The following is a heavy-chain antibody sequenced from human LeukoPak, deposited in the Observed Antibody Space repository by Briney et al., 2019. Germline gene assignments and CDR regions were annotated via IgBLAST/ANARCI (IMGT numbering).Heavy chain of an antibody. D-gene: IGHD6-13*01. V-gene: IGHV4-4*07. Sequence: SETLSLTCTVSGGSISSYYWSWIRQPAGKGLEWIGRIYTSGSTNYNPSLKSRVTMSVDTSKNQFSLKLSSVTAADTAAYYCATWIAAAGYYAFDIWGQGTMVTVSS. CDR3: ATWIAAAGYYAFDI. J-gene: IGHJ3*02. CDR2: IYTSGST. CDR1: GGSISSYY.